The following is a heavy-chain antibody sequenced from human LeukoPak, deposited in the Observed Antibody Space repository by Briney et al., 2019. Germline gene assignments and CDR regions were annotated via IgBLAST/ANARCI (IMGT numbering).Heavy chain of an antibody. V-gene: IGHV4-39*01. Sequence: SETLSLTCTVSGGSISSSSFYWGWIRQPPGNGLEWIGSINYSGSSYYNPSLKSRVTISVDSSKNQFSLKLTSVTAADTAVYYCARRGAGAVHSFGAFDMWGQGTMVAVSS. CDR2: INYSGSS. J-gene: IGHJ3*02. CDR3: ARRGAGAVHSFGAFDM. D-gene: IGHD6-19*01. CDR1: GGSISSSSFY.